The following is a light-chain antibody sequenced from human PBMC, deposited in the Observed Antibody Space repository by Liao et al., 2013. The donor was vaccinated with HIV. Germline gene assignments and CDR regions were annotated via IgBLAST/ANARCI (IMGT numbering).Light chain of an antibody. CDR2: QDD. CDR3: QVWDDSSYHIV. CDR1: KLGDKY. Sequence: SYELIQPPSVSVSPGQTASITCSGDKLGDKYASWYQQKPGQSPVLVLFQDDKRPSGIPERFAGSNSGNTATLTISGVEAGDEADYYCQVWDDSSYHIVFGGGTKLTVL. V-gene: IGLV3-1*01. J-gene: IGLJ2*01.